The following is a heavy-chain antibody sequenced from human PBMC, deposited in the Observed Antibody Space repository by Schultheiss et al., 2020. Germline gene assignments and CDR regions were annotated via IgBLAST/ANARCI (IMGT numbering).Heavy chain of an antibody. Sequence: SETLSLTCTVSGDSINSDDYYWSWIRQHPGKGLEWIGHMYHTGRTYYNPSLKSRVTISVDTSKNQFSLKLSSVTAADTAVYYCARAVVPAAPYNWFDPWGQGTLVTVSS. V-gene: IGHV4-31*03. CDR1: GDSINSDDYY. CDR3: ARAVVPAAPYNWFDP. CDR2: MYHTGRT. D-gene: IGHD2-2*01. J-gene: IGHJ5*02.